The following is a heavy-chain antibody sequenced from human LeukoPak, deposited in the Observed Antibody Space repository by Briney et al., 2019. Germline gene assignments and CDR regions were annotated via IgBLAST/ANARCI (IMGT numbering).Heavy chain of an antibody. V-gene: IGHV1-2*02. CDR1: GYTFAGYY. CDR2: MHPKSRGT. CDR3: ARDSEAVGLSFDY. J-gene: IGHJ4*02. Sequence: ASVKVSCKASGYTFAGYYMHWVRQASGQGLEWVGWMHPKSRGTKYAQKFQGRVTMTWDTSISTCYMELSRLTSDDTAVYYCARDSEAVGLSFDYWGQGTLVTVSS. D-gene: IGHD1-26*01.